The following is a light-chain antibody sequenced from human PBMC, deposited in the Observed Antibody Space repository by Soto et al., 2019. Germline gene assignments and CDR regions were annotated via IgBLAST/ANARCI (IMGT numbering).Light chain of an antibody. J-gene: IGKJ5*01. V-gene: IGKV3D-15*01. CDR2: GAS. CDR3: QQYYNWRAIT. Sequence: EVVITRSPATLSISPGEGATLSCRASQSIANNLAWYQQRPGQAPRLLIYGASTRATDIPARFSGSGSGTEFTLSISRLQSEDFALYYCQQYYNWRAITFGQGTDFRL. CDR1: QSIANN.